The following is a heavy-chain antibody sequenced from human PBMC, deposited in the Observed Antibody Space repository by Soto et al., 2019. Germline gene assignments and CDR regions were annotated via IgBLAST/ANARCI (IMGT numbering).Heavy chain of an antibody. D-gene: IGHD3-3*01. Sequence: PGWSLRLSSAACGFRVSVYDMSWIRKAPGKGLEWISHISTGSSFTNYADSVKGRFTISRDNAKNSLYLQMNSLRAEDTAVYYCATKGPFGSTLDYWGQGTLVTVSS. V-gene: IGHV3-11*06. J-gene: IGHJ4*02. CDR2: ISTGSSFT. CDR3: ATKGPFGSTLDY. CDR1: GFRVSVYD.